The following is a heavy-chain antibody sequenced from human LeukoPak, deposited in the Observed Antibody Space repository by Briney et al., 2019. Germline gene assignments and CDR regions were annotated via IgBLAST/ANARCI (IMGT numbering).Heavy chain of an antibody. D-gene: IGHD3-9*01. V-gene: IGHV4-59*01. Sequence: PSETLSLTCTVSGGSISSFYWSWMRQPPGKGLEWIGYIYYSGSSGSTNYSPSLKSRVTISADTSKNQFSLKLRSVTAADTAVYYCVQACDWLENDAFDIWGQGTLVTVSS. CDR1: GGSISSFY. J-gene: IGHJ3*02. CDR3: VQACDWLENDAFDI. CDR2: IYYSGSSGST.